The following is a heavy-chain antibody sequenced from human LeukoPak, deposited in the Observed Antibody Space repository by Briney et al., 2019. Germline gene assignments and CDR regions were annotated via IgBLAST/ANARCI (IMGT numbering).Heavy chain of an antibody. V-gene: IGHV3-49*03. Sequence: GGSLRLSCTASGFTFGDYAMSWFRQAPGKGLEWVGFIRSKAYGGTTEYAASVKGRFTTSRDDSKSIAYLQMNSLKTEDTAVYYCTRDFLDNDDAFDIWGQGTMVTVSS. J-gene: IGHJ3*02. D-gene: IGHD1-1*01. CDR3: TRDFLDNDDAFDI. CDR2: IRSKAYGGTT. CDR1: GFTFGDYA.